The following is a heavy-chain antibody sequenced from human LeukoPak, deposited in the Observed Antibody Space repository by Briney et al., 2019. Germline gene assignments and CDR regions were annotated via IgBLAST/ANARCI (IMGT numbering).Heavy chain of an antibody. CDR2: IYYSGST. CDR3: ATLLSAPRDS. V-gene: IGHV4-59*08. CDR1: GGSISSYY. Sequence: SETLSLTCTVSGGSISSYYWSWIRQPPGKGLEWIGYIYYSGSTNYNPSLKSRVTISVDTSKNQFSLTLNSVTAADTAVYYCATLLSAPRDSWGQGTLVTVSS. J-gene: IGHJ4*02. D-gene: IGHD3-10*01.